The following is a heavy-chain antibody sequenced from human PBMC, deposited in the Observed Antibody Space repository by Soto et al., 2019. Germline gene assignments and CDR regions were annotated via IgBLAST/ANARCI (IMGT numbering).Heavy chain of an antibody. D-gene: IGHD4-17*01. Sequence: QVQLVQSGAEVKKPGSSVKVSCKASGGTFSSYAISWVRQAPGQGLEWMGGIIPIFGTANYAQKFQGRVTITGEKTTSPAYMELSSLSSEDTAVYYCAGDRGGGYGDYVYSRPYYYGMDVWGQGTTVSVSS. CDR2: IIPIFGTA. CDR1: GGTFSSYA. V-gene: IGHV1-69*06. CDR3: AGDRGGGYGDYVYSRPYYYGMDV. J-gene: IGHJ6*02.